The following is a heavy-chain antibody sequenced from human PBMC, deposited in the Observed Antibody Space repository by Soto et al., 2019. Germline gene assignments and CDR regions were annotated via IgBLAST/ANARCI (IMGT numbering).Heavy chain of an antibody. CDR1: GYTFTRHT. CDR2: INPDNGNT. J-gene: IGHJ5*02. CDR3: ARGIATRQLDP. Sequence: GASVKVSCKASGYTFTRHTMNWVRQAPGQRLEWMGWINPDNGNTKSSQKFQDRVIITRDTSASTAYMDLSSLSSDDTAVYYWARGIATRQLDPWGQGSLLTASS. V-gene: IGHV1-3*01. D-gene: IGHD2-15*01.